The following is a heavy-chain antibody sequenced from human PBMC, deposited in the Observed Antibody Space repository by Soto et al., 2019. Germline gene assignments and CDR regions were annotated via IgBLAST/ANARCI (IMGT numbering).Heavy chain of an antibody. CDR1: GGSISSGGYY. J-gene: IGHJ4*02. V-gene: IGHV4-31*01. CDR3: ARGRYSSSSFDY. CDR2: IYYSGST. Sequence: QVQLQESGPGLVKPSQTLSLTCTVSGGSISSGGYYWSWIRQHPGKGLEWIGYIYYSGSTYYNPSLKSQVTISVDTSKNQFSLKLSSVTAADTAVYYCARGRYSSSSFDYWGQGTLVTVSS. D-gene: IGHD6-6*01.